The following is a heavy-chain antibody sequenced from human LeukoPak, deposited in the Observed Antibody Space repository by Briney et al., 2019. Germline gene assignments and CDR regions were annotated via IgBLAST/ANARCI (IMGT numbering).Heavy chain of an antibody. CDR3: AKDQSYYDSSGYYYVSPFDY. Sequence: GGSLRLSCAASGFTFSDYYMSWIRQAPGKGLEWVSTISGSGGRTYYADSVKGRFTISRDNSKNTLYLQMNSLRAEDTAVYFCAKDQSYYDSSGYYYVSPFDYWGQETLVTVSS. D-gene: IGHD3-22*01. J-gene: IGHJ4*02. CDR2: ISGSGGRT. V-gene: IGHV3-23*01. CDR1: GFTFSDYY.